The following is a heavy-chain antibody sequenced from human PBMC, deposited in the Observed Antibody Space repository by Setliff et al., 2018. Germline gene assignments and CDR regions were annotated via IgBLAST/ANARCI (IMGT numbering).Heavy chain of an antibody. V-gene: IGHV1-18*01. CDR1: GFRFTSLG. CDR2: ISPYSGES. CDR3: TRSRGPRVVLAADFDF. Sequence: VASVKVSCKTSGFRFTSLGFSWVRQAPGQGLEWMGWISPYSGESNYAQKFQDRLTVTADTSTKTTYMELRSLTSDDTAVYFCTRSRGPRVVLAADFDFWSQGTRVTVS. D-gene: IGHD3-16*01. J-gene: IGHJ4*02.